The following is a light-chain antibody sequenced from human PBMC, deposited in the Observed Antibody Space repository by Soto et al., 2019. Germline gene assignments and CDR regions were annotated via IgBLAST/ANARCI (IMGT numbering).Light chain of an antibody. CDR1: QSIGSSY. CDR3: QQGQTFPPT. Sequence: ENVLTQSPGTLSLSPGERATLSCRASQSIGSSYLAWYQQKPGHAPRLIIYGTSNRATGIPDRFSGSGSGIDFTLTISRLEPEDFATYHCQQGQTFPPTFGQGTKVEIK. J-gene: IGKJ1*01. V-gene: IGKV3-20*01. CDR2: GTS.